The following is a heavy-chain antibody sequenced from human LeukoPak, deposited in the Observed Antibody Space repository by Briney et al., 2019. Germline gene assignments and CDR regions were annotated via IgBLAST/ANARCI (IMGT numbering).Heavy chain of an antibody. CDR2: ISSSSSTI. Sequence: GGSLRLSCAASGFTFSSYSMNWVRQAPGKGLEWVSYISSSSSTIYYADSVKGRFTISRDNAKNSLYLQINSLRAEDTAIYYCARRGYYDSSGYDYWGQGTLVTVSS. CDR1: GFTFSSYS. D-gene: IGHD3-22*01. J-gene: IGHJ4*02. CDR3: ARRGYYDSSGYDY. V-gene: IGHV3-48*04.